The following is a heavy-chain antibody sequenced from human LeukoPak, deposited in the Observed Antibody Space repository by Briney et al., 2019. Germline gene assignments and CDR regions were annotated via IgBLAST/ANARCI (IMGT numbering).Heavy chain of an antibody. J-gene: IGHJ6*03. Sequence: PSETLSLTCTVSGGSISSYYWSWIRQPPGKGLEYIGYIYYSGSTNYNPSLKSRVTISVDTSKNQFSLKLSSVTAADTAVYYCARTEESGYSYGYFGYYYYMDVWGKGATVTVSS. D-gene: IGHD5-18*01. CDR2: IYYSGST. CDR3: ARTEESGYSYGYFGYYYYMDV. V-gene: IGHV4-59*01. CDR1: GGSISSYY.